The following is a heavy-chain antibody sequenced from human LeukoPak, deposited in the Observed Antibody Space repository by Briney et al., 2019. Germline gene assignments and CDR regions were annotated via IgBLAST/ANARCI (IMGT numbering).Heavy chain of an antibody. CDR1: GYTFTSYY. CDR2: INAGNGDT. V-gene: IGHV1-3*01. J-gene: IGHJ6*02. D-gene: IGHD2-15*01. CDR3: ARGTGCTGGSCSYYGMDV. Sequence: ASVKVSCKASGYTFTSYYMHWVRQAPGQRLEWMGWINAGNGDTKYSQKFQGRITITRDTSATTAYMELSSLRSEDKAVYYCARGTGCTGGSCSYYGMDVWGQGTTVTVSS.